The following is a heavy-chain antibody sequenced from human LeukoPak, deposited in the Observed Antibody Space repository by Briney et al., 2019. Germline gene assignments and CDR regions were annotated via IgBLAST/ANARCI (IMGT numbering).Heavy chain of an antibody. Sequence: GGSLRLSCAASGFTFSSYAMHWVRQAPGKGLQYVSAISSNGGSTYYADSVRGRFTISRDSSKNTLYLQMGSLRGEDMAVYYCARGGSSSWSPIDYWGQGTLVTVSS. CDR2: ISSNGGST. CDR3: ARGGSSSWSPIDY. D-gene: IGHD6-13*01. V-gene: IGHV3-64*02. CDR1: GFTFSSYA. J-gene: IGHJ4*02.